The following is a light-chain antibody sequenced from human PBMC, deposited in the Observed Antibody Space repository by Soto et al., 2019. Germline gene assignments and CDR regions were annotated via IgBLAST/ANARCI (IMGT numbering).Light chain of an antibody. V-gene: IGLV7-43*01. Sequence: QAVVTQEPLLTVSPGGTVTLTCASSTGEVTTSYYANWFQQKPGQAPRAMIHSTSNKHSWTPARFSGSLLGGKAALTLSDVQPEDEAEYFCLLYHGGSRLRVFGGGTKLTVL. CDR3: LLYHGGSRLRV. CDR2: STS. J-gene: IGLJ3*02. CDR1: TGEVTTSYY.